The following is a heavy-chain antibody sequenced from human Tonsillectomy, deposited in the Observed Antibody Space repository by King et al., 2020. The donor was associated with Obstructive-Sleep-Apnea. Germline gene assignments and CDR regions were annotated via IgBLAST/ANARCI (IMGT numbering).Heavy chain of an antibody. V-gene: IGHV4-30-4*01. CDR3: ARAYCGGDCYSADYYYYYGMDV. CDR2: IYDSGST. D-gene: IGHD2-21*02. J-gene: IGHJ6*02. CDR1: GGSISSGDYY. Sequence: QLQESGPGLVKPSQTLSLTCTVSGGSISSGDYYWSWIRQPPGKGLVWIGYIYDSGSTYYNPSLKTRVTISVDTAKNQVARKLSSVTAEDTAVYYCARAYCGGDCYSADYYYYYGMDVWGQGTTVTVSS.